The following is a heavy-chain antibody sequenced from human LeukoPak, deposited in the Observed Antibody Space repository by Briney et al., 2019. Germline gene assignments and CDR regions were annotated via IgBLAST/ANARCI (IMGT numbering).Heavy chain of an antibody. CDR1: GFTFDDYA. Sequence: GRSLRLSCAASGFTFDDYAMHWVRQAPGKGLEWVSGISWNSGSIGYADSVKGRYTISRDNAKNSLYPQMNSLRAEDTAVYYCARDSGGYFDRNHFGYWGQGTLVTVSS. V-gene: IGHV3-9*01. D-gene: IGHD3-9*01. CDR2: ISWNSGSI. CDR3: ARDSGGYFDRNHFGY. J-gene: IGHJ4*02.